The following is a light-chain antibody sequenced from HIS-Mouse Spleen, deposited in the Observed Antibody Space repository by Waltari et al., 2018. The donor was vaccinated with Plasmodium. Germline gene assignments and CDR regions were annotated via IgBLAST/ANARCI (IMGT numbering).Light chain of an antibody. CDR1: RSIGSS. CDR3: PPRSLFLS. V-gene: IGKV6D-21*02. Sequence: EIVLTQSPDFQSGTPKEKVTITCRSSRSIGSSLHWYQQKPDQSPKLLIKYASQSISGVPSRFSGSGSGTDFTLPINSLDAGGSSASSFPPRSLFLSFCQGTKVEIK. CDR2: YAS. J-gene: IGKJ1*01.